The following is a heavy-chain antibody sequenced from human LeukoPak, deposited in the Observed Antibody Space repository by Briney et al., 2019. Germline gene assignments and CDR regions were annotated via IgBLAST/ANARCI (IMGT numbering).Heavy chain of an antibody. CDR3: ARDHPYYYESSGYYDY. D-gene: IGHD3-22*01. Sequence: SVKVSCKASGGTFSSYAISWVRQAPGQGLEWMGRIIPILGIANNAQTLQGRGTLTADKSTSTAYMELSSLRSEDAAVYYCARDHPYYYESSGYYDYWGQGTLVTVSS. V-gene: IGHV1-69*04. CDR2: IIPILGIA. CDR1: GGTFSSYA. J-gene: IGHJ4*02.